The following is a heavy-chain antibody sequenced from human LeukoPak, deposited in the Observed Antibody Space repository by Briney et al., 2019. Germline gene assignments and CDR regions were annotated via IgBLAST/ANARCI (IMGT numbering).Heavy chain of an antibody. V-gene: IGHV4-34*01. CDR3: TRMTTGHDY. CDR2: INHSGHT. Sequence: AEPLPHTCAVSGLPLDDYFLSWVRPTPGKGLEWLEEINHSGHTNDSPSLKSRVTLSIDTSRKQFSLNLRSVTVADAGMYYCTRMTTGHDYWGQGTLVTVSS. D-gene: IGHD4-17*01. J-gene: IGHJ4*02. CDR1: GLPLDDYF.